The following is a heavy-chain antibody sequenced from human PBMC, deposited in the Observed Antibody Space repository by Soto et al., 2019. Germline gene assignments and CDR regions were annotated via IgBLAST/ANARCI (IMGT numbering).Heavy chain of an antibody. CDR1: GFTFSSYA. J-gene: IGHJ6*02. Sequence: PGGSLRLSCAASGFTFSSYAMSWVRQAPGKGLEWVSAISGSGGSTYYADSVKGRFTISRDNSKNTLYLQMNSLRAEDTAVYYCAKTAGYYDSSVVPYYYYYHGMDVWGQGITVTVSS. D-gene: IGHD3-22*01. CDR3: AKTAGYYDSSVVPYYYYYHGMDV. CDR2: ISGSGGST. V-gene: IGHV3-23*01.